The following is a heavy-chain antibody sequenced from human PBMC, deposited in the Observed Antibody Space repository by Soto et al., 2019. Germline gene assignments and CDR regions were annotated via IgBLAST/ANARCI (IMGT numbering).Heavy chain of an antibody. CDR2: ISYDGSNK. CDR3: AKDLCSGGSCFFDY. J-gene: IGHJ4*02. CDR1: GFTFSSYG. Sequence: QVQLVESGGGVVQPGRSLRLSCAASGFTFSSYGMHWVRLAPGKGLEWVAVISYDGSNKYYADSVKGRFTISRDNSKNTLYLQMNSLRAEDTAVYYCAKDLCSGGSCFFDYWGQGTLVTVSS. D-gene: IGHD2-15*01. V-gene: IGHV3-30*18.